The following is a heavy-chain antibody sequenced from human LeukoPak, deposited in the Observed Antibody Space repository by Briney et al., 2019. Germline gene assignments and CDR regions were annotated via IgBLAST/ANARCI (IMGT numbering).Heavy chain of an antibody. CDR2: IYSGGST. D-gene: IGHD3-3*01. CDR1: GFTVSSNY. V-gene: IGHV3-53*01. Sequence: GGSLRLSCAASGFTVSSNYMSWVRQAPGKGLEWVSVIYSGGSTYYADSVKGRFTISRDNSKNTPYLQMNSLRAEDTAVYYCAREAGNYDFWSGYSGYFDLWGRGTLVTVSS. J-gene: IGHJ2*01. CDR3: AREAGNYDFWSGYSGYFDL.